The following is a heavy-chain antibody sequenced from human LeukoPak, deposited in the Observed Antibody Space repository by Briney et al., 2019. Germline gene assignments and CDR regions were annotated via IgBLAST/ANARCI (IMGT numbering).Heavy chain of an antibody. CDR2: IYASGST. CDR3: ARDPRGIVGANHNWLDP. CDR1: GRSISSYY. Sequence: SETLSLTCTVSGRSISSYYWSWIRQPAGKGLEWIGRIYASGSTNYNPSLKSRVTMSVDTSKSQFSLKLISVTAADTAVYYCARDPRGIVGANHNWLDPWGQGTLVTVSS. V-gene: IGHV4-4*07. J-gene: IGHJ5*02. D-gene: IGHD1-26*01.